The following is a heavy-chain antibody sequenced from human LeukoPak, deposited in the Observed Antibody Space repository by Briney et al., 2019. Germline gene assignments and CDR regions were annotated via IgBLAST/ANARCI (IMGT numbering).Heavy chain of an antibody. CDR3: QSRFLEWLLDY. V-gene: IGHV4-39*01. Sequence: SETLSLTCTVSGGSISSSSYYWGWIRQPPGKGLEWIGSIYYGGYTYYNPSLKSRVTISVDTSKNQFSLKLSSVTAADTAIYYCQSRFLEWLLDYWGQGTLVTVSS. CDR1: GGSISSSSYY. J-gene: IGHJ4*02. D-gene: IGHD3-3*01. CDR2: IYYGGYT.